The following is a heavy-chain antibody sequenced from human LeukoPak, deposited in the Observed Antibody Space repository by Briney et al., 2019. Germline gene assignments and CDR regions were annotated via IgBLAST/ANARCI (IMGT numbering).Heavy chain of an antibody. J-gene: IGHJ6*02. CDR3: AREALNMYYGMDV. V-gene: IGHV3-21*01. CDR2: ISSSSTYI. D-gene: IGHD1/OR15-1a*01. Sequence: GGSLRLSCAASGFTFSSYIMNWVRQAPGKGLEWVSSISSSSTYIYYADSVKGRFTISRDNAKNSLSLQMNSLRAEDTAVYYCAREALNMYYGMDVWGQGTTVTVSS. CDR1: GFTFSSYI.